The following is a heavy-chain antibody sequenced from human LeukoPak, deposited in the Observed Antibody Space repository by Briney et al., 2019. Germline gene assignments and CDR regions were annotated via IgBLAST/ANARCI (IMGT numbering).Heavy chain of an antibody. CDR2: IYSDGINN. D-gene: IGHD2-21*01. CDR1: GFTFSTYG. CDR3: ARDSDVSTRYSMFDY. J-gene: IGHJ4*02. Sequence: GGSLRLSCAASGFTFSTYGIHWVLQAPGKGLEWVAVIYSDGINNYYADSVKGRFGISRDNSKNTVYLQMNSLGAEDTAVYYCARDSDVSTRYSMFDYWGQGALVTVSS. V-gene: IGHV3-33*01.